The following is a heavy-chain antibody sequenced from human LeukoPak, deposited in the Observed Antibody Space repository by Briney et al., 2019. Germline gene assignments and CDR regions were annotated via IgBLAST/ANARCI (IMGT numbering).Heavy chain of an antibody. CDR3: AKDPHYYDSSGYQNWFDP. V-gene: IGHV3-23*01. J-gene: IGHJ5*02. CDR1: GFTFSRYA. Sequence: GGSLRLSCSASGFTFSRYAMSWVRQAPGKGLEWVSVISDSAGSTYYAASVKGRFSISRDNSKNTLYLQMNSLRAEDTAVYYCAKDPHYYDSSGYQNWFDPWGQGTLVTVSS. CDR2: ISDSAGST. D-gene: IGHD3-22*01.